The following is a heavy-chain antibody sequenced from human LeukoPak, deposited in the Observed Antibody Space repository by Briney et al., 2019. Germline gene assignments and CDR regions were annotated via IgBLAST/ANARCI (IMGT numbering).Heavy chain of an antibody. Sequence: GGSLRLSCAASGFTFSSYEMNWVRQAPGKGLEWVSYISSSGSTIYYADSVKGRFTISRDNAKNSLYLQMNSLRAEDTAVYYCARERPRDSTVTTSWGQGTLVTVSS. V-gene: IGHV3-48*03. CDR1: GFTFSSYE. CDR3: ARERPRDSTVTTS. CDR2: ISSSGSTI. J-gene: IGHJ5*02. D-gene: IGHD4-17*01.